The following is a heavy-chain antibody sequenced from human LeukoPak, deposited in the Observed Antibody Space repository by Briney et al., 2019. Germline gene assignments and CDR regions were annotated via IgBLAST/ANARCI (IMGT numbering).Heavy chain of an antibody. V-gene: IGHV3-30*02. D-gene: IGHD6-13*01. CDR2: IRHDGTNK. J-gene: IGHJ5*02. CDR3: AKGVGAAAGLWFDP. CDR1: GFTFSDYG. Sequence: QSGGSLRLSCAASGFTFSDYGMNWVRQTPGKGLEWVAFIRHDGTNKFYADSVKGRFTISRDNSKNTLYLQMNSLRAEDTAVYYCAKGVGAAAGLWFDPWGQGTLVTVSS.